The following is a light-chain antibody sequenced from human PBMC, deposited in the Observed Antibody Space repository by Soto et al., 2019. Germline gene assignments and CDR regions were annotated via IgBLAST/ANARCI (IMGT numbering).Light chain of an antibody. V-gene: IGKV1-13*02. CDR2: DVS. CDR1: QGITSA. Sequence: AIQLTQSPSSLSASLGDRVTITCRSSQGITSAIAWYRQRPGMAPELLIYDVSTLASGVTSRFSGSGSGTDFTLNISALQPEDFATYYCQQFSTYPLTFGGGTKVDIK. CDR3: QQFSTYPLT. J-gene: IGKJ4*01.